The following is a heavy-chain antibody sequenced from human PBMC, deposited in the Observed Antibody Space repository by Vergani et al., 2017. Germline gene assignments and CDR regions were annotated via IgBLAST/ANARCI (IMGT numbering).Heavy chain of an antibody. CDR1: GGTFSSYA. Sequence: QVQLVQSGAEVKKPGSSVKVSCKASGGTFSSYAISWVRQAPGQGREWMGGIIPIFGTANYAQKFQGRVTITADESTSTAYMELSSLRSEDTAVYYCASGGTILMTPRTRYYYMDVWGKGTTVTVSS. CDR2: IIPIFGTA. J-gene: IGHJ6*03. V-gene: IGHV1-69*01. D-gene: IGHD3-9*01. CDR3: ASGGTILMTPRTRYYYMDV.